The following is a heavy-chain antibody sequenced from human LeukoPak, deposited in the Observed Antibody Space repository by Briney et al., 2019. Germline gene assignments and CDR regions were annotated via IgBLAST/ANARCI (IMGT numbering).Heavy chain of an antibody. CDR2: IYYSGST. D-gene: IGHD2-2*02. J-gene: IGHJ3*02. Sequence: SETLSLTCTVSGGSISSSSYYWGWIRQPPGKGLEWIGSIYYSGSTYYNPSLKSRVTISVDTSKNQFSLKLSSVTAADTAVYYCASRYCSSTSCYRFDAFDIWGQGTMVTVSS. CDR3: ASRYCSSTSCYRFDAFDI. CDR1: GGSISSSSYY. V-gene: IGHV4-39*01.